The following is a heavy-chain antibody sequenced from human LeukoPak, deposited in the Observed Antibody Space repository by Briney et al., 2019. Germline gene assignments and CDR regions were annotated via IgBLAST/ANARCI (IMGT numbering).Heavy chain of an antibody. J-gene: IGHJ3*02. CDR3: GASRQYVGAFDI. CDR2: ISSSSTII. V-gene: IGHV3-48*03. D-gene: IGHD3-16*01. Sequence: GGSLRLSCAASGFTFSSYELYWVRQAPGKGLEWISYISSSSTIIKYADSVRGRFTISRDDARESLYLQMSSLRADDTAIYYCGASRQYVGAFDIWGQGALVTVSS. CDR1: GFTFSSYE.